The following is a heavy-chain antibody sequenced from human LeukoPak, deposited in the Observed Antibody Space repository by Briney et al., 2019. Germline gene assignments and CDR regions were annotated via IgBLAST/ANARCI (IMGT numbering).Heavy chain of an antibody. J-gene: IGHJ4*02. CDR1: GFTFSSYW. CDR2: IKQDGSEK. Sequence: PGGSLRLSCAASGFTFSSYWMSWVRQAPGKGLEWVANIKQDGSEKYYVDSVKGRFTISRDNAKNSLYLQMNSLRAEDTAVYYCARDPPYCGGDCPLDYWGQGTLVTVSS. V-gene: IGHV3-7*01. D-gene: IGHD2-21*01. CDR3: ARDPPYCGGDCPLDY.